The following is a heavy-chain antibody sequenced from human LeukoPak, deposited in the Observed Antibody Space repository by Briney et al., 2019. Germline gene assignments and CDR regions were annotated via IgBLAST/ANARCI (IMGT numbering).Heavy chain of an antibody. J-gene: IGHJ4*02. Sequence: GGSLRLSCAASGFTFSDHYMDWVRQAPGKGLEWVGRTRNKANSYTTEYAASVKGRFTISRDDSKNSLYLQMNSLKTEGTAVYYCARAGITGTFFDYWGQGTLVTVSS. CDR3: ARAGITGTFFDY. CDR1: GFTFSDHY. CDR2: TRNKANSYTT. V-gene: IGHV3-72*01. D-gene: IGHD1/OR15-1a*01.